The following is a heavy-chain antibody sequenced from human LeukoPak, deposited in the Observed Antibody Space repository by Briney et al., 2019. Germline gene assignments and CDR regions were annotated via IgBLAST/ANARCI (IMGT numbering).Heavy chain of an antibody. CDR1: GSPFSNAW. D-gene: IGHD3-10*01. V-gene: IGHV3-15*01. CDR2: IKTKTDGGTT. CDR3: ATDRPWRGVY. J-gene: IGHJ4*02. Sequence: GGSLRLSCAASGSPFSNAWMNWVRQAPGRGLEWVGRIKTKTDGGTTDYAAPVKGRFSIPRDDSQNTLYLQMNSLKSEDTAVYFCATDRPWRGVYWGQGTLVTVSS.